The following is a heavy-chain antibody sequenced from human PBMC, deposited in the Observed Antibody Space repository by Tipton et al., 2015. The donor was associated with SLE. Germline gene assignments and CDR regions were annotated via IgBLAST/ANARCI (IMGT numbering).Heavy chain of an antibody. CDR3: ARDTTGYLLSDY. CDR1: GFTFSSYS. CDR2: IYYSGST. Sequence: LRLSCAASGFTFSSYSMNWIRQHPGKGLEWIGYIYYSGSTYYNPSLKSRVTISVDTSKNQFSLKLSSVTAADTAVYYCARDTTGYLLSDYWGQGTLVTVSS. V-gene: IGHV4-31*02. J-gene: IGHJ4*02. D-gene: IGHD3-9*01.